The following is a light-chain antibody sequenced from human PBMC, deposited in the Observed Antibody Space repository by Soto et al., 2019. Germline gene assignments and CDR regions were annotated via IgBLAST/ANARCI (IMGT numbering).Light chain of an antibody. CDR3: QQTYSPPDT. Sequence: DIRMTQSPSSLSASVGDRVTITCRASQSIDTHLNWYQQHPGKAPNALIYEASNMQSGVPSRFSGSGFGTDFTLTISGLQPDDSATSDCQQTYSPPDTVGQGTKVEIK. CDR2: EAS. J-gene: IGKJ1*01. V-gene: IGKV1-39*01. CDR1: QSIDTH.